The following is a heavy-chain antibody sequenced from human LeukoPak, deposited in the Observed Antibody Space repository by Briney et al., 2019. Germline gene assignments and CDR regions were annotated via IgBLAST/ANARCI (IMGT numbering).Heavy chain of an antibody. D-gene: IGHD2-21*01. CDR3: ARDHRIVVDSITYYGMDV. CDR1: GFTFSSYA. Sequence: PGRSLRLSCAASGFTFSSYAMHWVRQAPGKGLEWVAVISYDGSNKYYADSVKGRFTISRDNSKNTLYLQMNSLRAEDTAVYYCARDHRIVVDSITYYGMDVWGQGTTVTVSS. V-gene: IGHV3-30-3*01. J-gene: IGHJ6*02. CDR2: ISYDGSNK.